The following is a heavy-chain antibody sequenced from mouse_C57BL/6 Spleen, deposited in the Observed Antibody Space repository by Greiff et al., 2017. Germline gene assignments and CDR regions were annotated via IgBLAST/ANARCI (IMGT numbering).Heavy chain of an antibody. CDR2: IDPSDSYT. CDR1: GYTFTSYW. CDR3: ARGGSFAY. J-gene: IGHJ3*01. V-gene: IGHV1-69*01. Sequence: QVQLQQPGAELVMPGASVKLSCKASGYTFTSYWMHWVKQRPGPGLEWIGEIDPSDSYTNYNQKFKGKSTLTVDKSSSTAYMQLSSLTSEDSAVYYCARGGSFAYWGQGTLVTVSA.